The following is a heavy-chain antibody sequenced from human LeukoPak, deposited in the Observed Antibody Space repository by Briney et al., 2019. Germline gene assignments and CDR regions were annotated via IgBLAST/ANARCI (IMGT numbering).Heavy chain of an antibody. D-gene: IGHD3-10*01. Sequence: SETLSLTCTVSGGSISSYYWSWIRQPPGKGLEWIGYIYYSGSTNYSPSLKSRVTISVDTSKNQFSLKLSSVTAADTAVYYCARVGLRGVIILWFDPWGQGTPVTVSS. J-gene: IGHJ5*02. CDR3: ARVGLRGVIILWFDP. CDR2: IYYSGST. CDR1: GGSISSYY. V-gene: IGHV4-59*01.